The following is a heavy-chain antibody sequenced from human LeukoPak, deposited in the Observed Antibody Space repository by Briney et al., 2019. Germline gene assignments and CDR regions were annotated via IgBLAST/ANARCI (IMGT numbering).Heavy chain of an antibody. CDR3: PRLLHAPRCSSSASSPGWFDP. D-gene: IGHD6-6*01. J-gene: IGHJ5*02. Sequence: ASVKVSCKASGYTFTGYYMHWVRQAPGQGLEWMGWINPNSGGKNYAQRFQGRVTMTRDTSISTAYMELSRLRSDDTAVYYCPRLLHAPRCSSSASSPGWFDPWGQGTLVTVSS. CDR1: GYTFTGYY. V-gene: IGHV1-2*02. CDR2: INPNSGGK.